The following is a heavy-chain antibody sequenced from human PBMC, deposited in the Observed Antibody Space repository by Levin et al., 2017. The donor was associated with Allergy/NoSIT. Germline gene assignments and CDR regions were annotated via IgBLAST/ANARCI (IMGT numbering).Heavy chain of an antibody. V-gene: IGHV4-39*01. Sequence: TSETLSLTCTVSGGFFSSGTYYWGWVRQTPGKGLEWIGSIYYSGSTYYNPSLKSRVSMSVDTSKKQFSLNLGSVTAADTAVYYCARHEGRLHAVRGVIMTYFDYWGQGTLVTVSS. CDR3: ARHEGRLHAVRGVIMTYFDY. CDR1: GGFFSSGTYY. D-gene: IGHD3-10*01. CDR2: IYYSGST. J-gene: IGHJ4*02.